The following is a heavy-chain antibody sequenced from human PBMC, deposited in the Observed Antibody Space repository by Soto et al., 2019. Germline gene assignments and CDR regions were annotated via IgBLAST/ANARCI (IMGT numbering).Heavy chain of an antibody. V-gene: IGHV1-45*02. Sequence: SVKVSCKASGYTFTYRYLHWVRQAPGQALEWMGWITPFNGNTNYAQKFQDRVTITRDRSMSTAYMELSSLRSEDTAMYYCARSRGLGKQLVPSNHAFDIWGQGTMVTVSS. D-gene: IGHD6-6*01. CDR2: ITPFNGNT. CDR1: GYTFTYRY. CDR3: ARSRGLGKQLVPSNHAFDI. J-gene: IGHJ3*02.